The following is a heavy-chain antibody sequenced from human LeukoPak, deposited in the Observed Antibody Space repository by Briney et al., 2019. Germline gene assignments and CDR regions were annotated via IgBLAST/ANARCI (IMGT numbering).Heavy chain of an antibody. CDR2: IKQDGSET. D-gene: IGHD3-3*01. Sequence: PGGSLRLSCAASGFTFNTYWMTWVRQAPGKGLEWVGNIKQDGSETYFGTSVTGRFIISRDNAKNSLYLQMNSLRADDTALYYCVRDFRFSEDSWGQGTLVTVSS. CDR1: GFTFNTYW. J-gene: IGHJ1*01. V-gene: IGHV3-7*01. CDR3: VRDFRFSEDS.